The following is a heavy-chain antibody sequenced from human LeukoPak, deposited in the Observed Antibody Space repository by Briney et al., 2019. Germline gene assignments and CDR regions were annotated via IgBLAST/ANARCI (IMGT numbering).Heavy chain of an antibody. CDR3: ARAYSSSWYLNWFDP. D-gene: IGHD6-13*01. Sequence: SETLSLTCTVSGGSISSGSYDWYWIRQPAGKGLEWIEHLYTSGSMSYNPSLKSRVTISVDKSKNQFSLKLSSVTAADTAIYYCARAYSSSWYLNWFDPWGQGTLVTVSS. CDR2: LYTSGSM. J-gene: IGHJ5*02. V-gene: IGHV4-61*09. CDR1: GGSISSGSYD.